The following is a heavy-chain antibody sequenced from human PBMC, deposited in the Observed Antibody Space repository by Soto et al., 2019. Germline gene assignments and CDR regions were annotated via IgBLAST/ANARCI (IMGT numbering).Heavy chain of an antibody. V-gene: IGHV4-59*01. D-gene: IGHD3-22*01. J-gene: IGHJ4*02. CDR3: ATRFYYDSSGFDY. CDR1: GGSISSYY. CDR2: IYYSGST. Sequence: PSETLSLTYTVSGGSISSYYWSWIRQPPGKGLEWIGYIYYSGSTNYNPSLKSRVTISVDTSKNQFSMKLSSVTAADTAVYYCATRFYYDSSGFDYWGQGTLVT.